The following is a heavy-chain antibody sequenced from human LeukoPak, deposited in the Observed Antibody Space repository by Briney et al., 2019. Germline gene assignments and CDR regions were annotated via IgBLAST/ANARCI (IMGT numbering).Heavy chain of an antibody. Sequence: SETLSLTSTVSGYSINSGYYWGWIRQPPGKGLEWIGNIYHSGRTYDNPSLKSRVTISVDTSKNQFSLKLSSVTAADTAVYYCARDFELLAFDIWGQGTMVTVSS. CDR2: IYHSGRT. V-gene: IGHV4-38-2*02. CDR3: ARDFELLAFDI. J-gene: IGHJ3*02. D-gene: IGHD1-26*01. CDR1: GYSINSGYY.